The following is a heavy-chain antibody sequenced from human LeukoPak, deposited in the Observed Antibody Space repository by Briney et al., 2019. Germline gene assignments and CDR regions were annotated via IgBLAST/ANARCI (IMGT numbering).Heavy chain of an antibody. CDR2: IFFSGDA. J-gene: IGHJ4*02. CDR1: SGSISNYY. V-gene: IGHV4-59*01. CDR3: FDS. D-gene: IGHD2-8*02. Sequence: SETLSLTCIVSSGSISNYYWSWFRQPPGKGLEWIGYIFFSGDAKHNPSLQSRVTISIDTSNKFSLKLASVTAVDTAVSGGFDSWGQGTPVTVSS.